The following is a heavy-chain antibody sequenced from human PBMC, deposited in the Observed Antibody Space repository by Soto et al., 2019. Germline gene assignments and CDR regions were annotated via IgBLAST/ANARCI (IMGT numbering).Heavy chain of an antibody. CDR2: INGRGDTT. V-gene: IGHV3-23*01. J-gene: IGHJ4*02. Sequence: EVQVLESGGGLVQPGGSLRLSCAASGFTFNTYAMSWVRQAPGKGLEWVSAINGRGDTTYYSDSVKGRFIISRDNSKNTISLQMSSLRSEDTAGYYCAKESEYGGSQREYYFDYWGQGILVTVSS. CDR3: AKESEYGGSQREYYFDY. CDR1: GFTFNTYA. D-gene: IGHD3-10*01.